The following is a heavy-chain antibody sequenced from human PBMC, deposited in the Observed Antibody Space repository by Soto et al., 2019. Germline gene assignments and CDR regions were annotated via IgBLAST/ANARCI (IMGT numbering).Heavy chain of an antibody. J-gene: IGHJ4*02. CDR3: ARGDSQVSSVFDY. CDR2: IYYSGST. CDR1: GGSISSGGYY. Sequence: PSETLSLTCTVSGGSISSGGYYWSWIRQHPGKGLEWIGYIYYSGSTSYNPFLRSRVTISTDTSKTQFSLRLRSVTSADTAVYYCARGDSQVSSVFDYWGQGMLVAVSS. D-gene: IGHD3-16*01. V-gene: IGHV4-31*03.